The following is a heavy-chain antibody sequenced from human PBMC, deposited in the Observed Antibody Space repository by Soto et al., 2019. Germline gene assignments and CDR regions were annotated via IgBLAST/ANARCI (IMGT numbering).Heavy chain of an antibody. CDR3: ASDLVGASDSYGLDV. D-gene: IGHD1-26*01. Sequence: QVQLVESGGGVVQPGRSLRLSCAASGFAFSNYGMHWVRQAPGKGLEWVANIWHDGNNKYCADSVRGRFIISRDNSKNRLYLQMNSLRAEDTAVYYCASDLVGASDSYGLDVWGQGTPVTVSS. CDR2: IWHDGNNK. CDR1: GFAFSNYG. V-gene: IGHV3-33*01. J-gene: IGHJ6*02.